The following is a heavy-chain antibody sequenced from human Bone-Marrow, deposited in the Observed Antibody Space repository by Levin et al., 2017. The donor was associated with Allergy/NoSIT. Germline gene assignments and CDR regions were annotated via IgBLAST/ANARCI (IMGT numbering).Heavy chain of an antibody. D-gene: IGHD6-13*01. J-gene: IGHJ4*02. CDR3: ATPFREQQLVRDY. CDR1: GFTFSSYG. V-gene: IGHV3-33*01. Sequence: GESLKISCAASGFTFSSYGMHWVRQAPGKGLEWVAVIWYDGSNKYYADSVKGRFTISRDNSKNTLYLQMNSLRAEDTAVYYCATPFREQQLVRDYWGQGTLVTVSS. CDR2: IWYDGSNK.